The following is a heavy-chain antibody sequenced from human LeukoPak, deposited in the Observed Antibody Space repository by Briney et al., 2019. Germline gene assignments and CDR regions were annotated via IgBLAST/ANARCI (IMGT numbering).Heavy chain of an antibody. CDR1: GYTFTSYY. CDR2: INPSGGST. V-gene: IGHV1-46*01. Sequence: ASVKVSCKASGYTFTSYYMHWVRQAPGQGLEWMGIINPSGGSTSYAQKFQGRVTMTRDTSTSTVYMELSSLRSEDTAVYYCARDFNNYGSGSYLDYWGQGTLVTVSS. J-gene: IGHJ4*02. D-gene: IGHD3-10*01. CDR3: ARDFNNYGSGSYLDY.